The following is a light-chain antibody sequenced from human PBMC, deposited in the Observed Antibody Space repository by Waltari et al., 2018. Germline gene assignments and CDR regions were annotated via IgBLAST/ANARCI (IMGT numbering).Light chain of an antibody. CDR1: QSVGSSS. Sequence: EIVLTQSPATASLSPGERVTLSCRASQSVGSSSLAWYQQKPGQAPRLVTYRASRRATGIPDRFSGRGSGTDFSLTISRLEPEDFAVYYCQQHGTLPATFGQGTKVEIK. J-gene: IGKJ1*01. CDR3: QQHGTLPAT. CDR2: RAS. V-gene: IGKV3-20*01.